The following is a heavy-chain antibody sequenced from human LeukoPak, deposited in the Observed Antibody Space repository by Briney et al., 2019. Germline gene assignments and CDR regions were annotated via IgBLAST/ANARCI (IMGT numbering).Heavy chain of an antibody. CDR2: IKHDGSQK. V-gene: IGHV3-7*03. D-gene: IGHD6-6*01. Sequence: PGGSLRLSCAASGFTFSNYWMSWVRQAPGKGLEWVANIKHDGSQKFYVDSVKGRFTISRDNAKNSLYLQMNSLRAEDTALYYCAKDSLEYSSSSPFDYWGQGTLVTVSS. J-gene: IGHJ4*02. CDR1: GFTFSNYW. CDR3: AKDSLEYSSSSPFDY.